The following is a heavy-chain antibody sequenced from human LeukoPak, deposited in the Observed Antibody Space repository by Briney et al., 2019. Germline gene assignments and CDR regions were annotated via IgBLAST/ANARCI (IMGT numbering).Heavy chain of an antibody. J-gene: IGHJ5*02. CDR2: INHSGST. D-gene: IGHD3-10*01. V-gene: IGHV4-34*01. CDR1: GGSFSGYY. Sequence: PSETLSLTCAVYGGSFSGYYWSWIRQPPGKGLEWIGEINHSGSTNYNPSLKSRVTISVDTSKNQFSLKLSSVTAADTAVYCCARGLPGSDTMVRGVMRGWFDPWGQGTLVTVSS. CDR3: ARGLPGSDTMVRGVMRGWFDP.